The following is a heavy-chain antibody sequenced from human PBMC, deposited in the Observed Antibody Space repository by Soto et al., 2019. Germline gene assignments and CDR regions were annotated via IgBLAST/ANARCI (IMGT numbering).Heavy chain of an antibody. CDR2: ISYDGSNK. CDR1: GFTFSSYA. V-gene: IGHV3-30-3*01. Sequence: GGSLRLSCAASGFTFSSYAMHWVRQAPGKGLEWVAVISYDGSNKYYADSVKGRFTISRDNSKNTLYLQMNSLRAEDTAVYYCARANIAVAAPLNWFDPWGQGTLVTVSS. D-gene: IGHD6-19*01. J-gene: IGHJ5*02. CDR3: ARANIAVAAPLNWFDP.